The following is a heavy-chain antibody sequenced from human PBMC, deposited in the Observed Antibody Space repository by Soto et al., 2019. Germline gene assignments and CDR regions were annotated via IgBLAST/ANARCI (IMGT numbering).Heavy chain of an antibody. Sequence: QVQLVESGGGVVQPGRSLRLSCAASGFTFSNYGMHWVRQAPGKGLEWVAVIWYNGNKKFYTDSVKGRFTISRDNSKNTLYLQIHSLRAEDTAVYYCVRDRAHCGGDCPYYYGLDVWGQGTTVTVSS. CDR3: VRDRAHCGGDCPYYYGLDV. CDR1: GFTFSNYG. J-gene: IGHJ6*02. CDR2: IWYNGNKK. D-gene: IGHD2-21*02. V-gene: IGHV3-33*01.